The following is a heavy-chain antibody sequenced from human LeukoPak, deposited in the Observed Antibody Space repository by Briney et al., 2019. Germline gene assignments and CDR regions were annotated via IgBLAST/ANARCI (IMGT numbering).Heavy chain of an antibody. CDR3: ARGSAYGYVRLAEY. V-gene: IGHV4-59*01. Sequence: SETLSLTCTVSGGSISSYYWNWIRQPPGKGLEWIGYIYSSGSTNYNPSLKSRVTISIDTSKNQFSLKLLSVTAADTAVYYCARGSAYGYVRLAEYWGQGTLVTVSS. J-gene: IGHJ4*02. CDR1: GGSISSYY. CDR2: IYSSGST. D-gene: IGHD3-10*02.